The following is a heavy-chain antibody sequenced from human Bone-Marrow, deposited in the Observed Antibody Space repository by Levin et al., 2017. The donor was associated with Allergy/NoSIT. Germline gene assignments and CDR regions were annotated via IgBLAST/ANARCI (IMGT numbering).Heavy chain of an antibody. J-gene: IGHJ3*02. CDR2: LNPNSGNT. CDR1: GYTFTSSD. CDR3: ARGNLEYSSSFDAFNI. V-gene: IGHV1-8*01. D-gene: IGHD6-6*01. Sequence: ASVKVSCKASGYTFTSSDINWVRQATGQGLAWMGRLNPNSGNTGYAQEFQGRVTLTRNTSISTAYMELSSLRSEDTAVYYCARGNLEYSSSFDAFNIWGQGTMVTVSS.